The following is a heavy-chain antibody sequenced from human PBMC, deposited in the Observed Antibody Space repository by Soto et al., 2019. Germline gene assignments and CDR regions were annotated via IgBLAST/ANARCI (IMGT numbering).Heavy chain of an antibody. D-gene: IGHD2-15*01. V-gene: IGHV3-33*01. Sequence: GGSLRLSCAASGFTFSSYGMHWVRQAPGKGLEWVAVIWYDGSNKYYADSVKGRFTISRDSSKNTLYLQMNSLRAEDTAVYYCARDLTPVAATPDDAFDIWGQGTMVTVSS. CDR3: ARDLTPVAATPDDAFDI. J-gene: IGHJ3*02. CDR2: IWYDGSNK. CDR1: GFTFSSYG.